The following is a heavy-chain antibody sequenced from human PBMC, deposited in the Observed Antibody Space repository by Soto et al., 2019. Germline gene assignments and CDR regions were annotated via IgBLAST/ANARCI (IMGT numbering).Heavy chain of an antibody. D-gene: IGHD3-9*01. CDR2: IFQNGET. V-gene: IGHV3-23*01. J-gene: IGHJ4*02. CDR1: GFTLSTYT. CDR3: AKDRQPDGIWTFDY. Sequence: PGGSLRLSCAASGFTLSTYTMNWVRQAPGKGLEWVSGIFQNGETFYTGSVKGRFTISRDDYKNMVYLQMDSLRADDTALYYCAKDRQPDGIWTFDYWGQGILVTVSS.